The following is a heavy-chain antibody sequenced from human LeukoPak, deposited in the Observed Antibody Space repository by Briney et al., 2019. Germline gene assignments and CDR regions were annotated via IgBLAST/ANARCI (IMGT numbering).Heavy chain of an antibody. CDR2: IKQDGSEK. J-gene: IGHJ4*02. V-gene: IGHV3-7*01. D-gene: IGHD6-19*01. CDR3: ARLKTGYSNGWYVDYFDY. Sequence: GGSLRLSCAASGFTFSSYWMSWVRQAPGKGLEWVANIKQDGSEKYCVDSVKGRFTISRDNAKNSLDVQMNSLRAEDTAVYYCARLKTGYSNGWYVDYFDYWGQGTLVTVSS. CDR1: GFTFSSYW.